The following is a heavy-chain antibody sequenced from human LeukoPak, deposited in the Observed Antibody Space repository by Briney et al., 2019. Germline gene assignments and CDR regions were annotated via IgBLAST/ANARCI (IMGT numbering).Heavy chain of an antibody. V-gene: IGHV1-2*02. CDR2: IDPNNGDT. Sequence: ASGEVSCKASAYTFTCYYLHWVRQAPGQGLQWMVWIDPNNGDTEYAQKFQGRVTMTRDRSISTAYMELGRLTSDDTAVYYCARRSRNGLDAFDIWGQGTMVTVSS. CDR3: ARRSRNGLDAFDI. CDR1: AYTFTCYY. J-gene: IGHJ3*02. D-gene: IGHD1-14*01.